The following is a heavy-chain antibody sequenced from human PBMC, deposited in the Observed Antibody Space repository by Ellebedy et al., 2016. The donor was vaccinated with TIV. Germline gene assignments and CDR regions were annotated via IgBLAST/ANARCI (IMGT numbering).Heavy chain of an antibody. J-gene: IGHJ2*01. V-gene: IGHV1-8*01. CDR2: MNPNSSNT. Sequence: AASVQVSCKASRYSFTSYDINWVRQATGQGLAWMGWMNPNSSNTGYAQKFQGRVTMTRNTSISTAYMELSSLRSEDTAVYYCAIELANWYFDLWGRGTLVTVSS. CDR3: AIELANWYFDL. CDR1: RYSFTSYD. D-gene: IGHD1-7*01.